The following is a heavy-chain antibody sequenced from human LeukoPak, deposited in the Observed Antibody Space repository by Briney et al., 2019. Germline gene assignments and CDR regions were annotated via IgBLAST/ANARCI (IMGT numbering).Heavy chain of an antibody. CDR3: ARLQGRGDNYLDY. CDR2: VSYSGSS. V-gene: IGHV4-59*08. D-gene: IGHD5-12*01. Sequence: SETLSLTCTVSGGSISNYYLSWIRQPPGKRLEWIGYVSYSGSSSSNPPLESRVTISVDMSKNQFSLRLSSVTASDTAVYYCARLQGRGDNYLDYWGQGTLVTVSS. J-gene: IGHJ4*02. CDR1: GGSISNYY.